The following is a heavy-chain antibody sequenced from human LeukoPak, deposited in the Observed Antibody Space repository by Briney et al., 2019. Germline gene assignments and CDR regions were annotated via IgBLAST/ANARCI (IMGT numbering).Heavy chain of an antibody. Sequence: GASVKVSCKASGGTFSSYAISWVRQAPGQGLEWMGGIIPIFGTANYAQKFQGRVTITADESTSTAYMELSSLRSEDTAVYYCASGITIFGVVSYYFDYWGQGTLVTVSS. CDR3: ASGITIFGVVSYYFDY. V-gene: IGHV1-69*13. CDR1: GGTFSSYA. J-gene: IGHJ4*02. CDR2: IIPIFGTA. D-gene: IGHD3-3*01.